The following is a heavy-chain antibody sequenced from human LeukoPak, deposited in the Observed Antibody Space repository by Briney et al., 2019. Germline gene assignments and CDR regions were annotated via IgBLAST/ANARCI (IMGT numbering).Heavy chain of an antibody. V-gene: IGHV3-7*01. D-gene: IGHD1-7*01. CDR1: GFTFSTYW. J-gene: IGHJ4*02. CDR2: ITEDGSEQ. CDR3: ARAGDRGTTDY. Sequence: GGSLRLSCAASGFTFSTYWMSWVRQAPGKGLEWVANITEDGSEQYFVDSVKGRFTMSRDNAQNSLYLQMNSLRGDDTAVYYCARAGDRGTTDYWGQGTLVTVSS.